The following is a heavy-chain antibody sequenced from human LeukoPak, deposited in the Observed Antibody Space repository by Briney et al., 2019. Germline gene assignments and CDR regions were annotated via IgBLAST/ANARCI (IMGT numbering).Heavy chain of an antibody. D-gene: IGHD5-18*01. V-gene: IGHV1-2*02. Sequence: GASVKVSCKAFGYTFTDYYIHWVRQAPGQGLEWMGWISPNSGGTNYAQKFQGRVTMTRDTSISTAYMELSSLRSDDTAVYYCARGGAYTYGYYWGQGTLVTVSS. CDR1: GYTFTDYY. J-gene: IGHJ4*02. CDR3: ARGGAYTYGYY. CDR2: ISPNSGGT.